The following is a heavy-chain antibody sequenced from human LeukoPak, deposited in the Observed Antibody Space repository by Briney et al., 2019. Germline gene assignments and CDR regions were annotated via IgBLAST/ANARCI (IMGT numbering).Heavy chain of an antibody. D-gene: IGHD6-19*01. CDR3: ARQWPTRNVITWDNWFDP. J-gene: IGHJ5*02. Sequence: ASVKVSCKASGYTFTSYGVSWVRQAPGQGLEWMGWISAYNGNTNYAQKLQGRVTMTTDTSTSTAYMELRSLRSDDTAVYYCARQWPTRNVITWDNWFDPWGQGTLATVSS. V-gene: IGHV1-18*01. CDR2: ISAYNGNT. CDR1: GYTFTSYG.